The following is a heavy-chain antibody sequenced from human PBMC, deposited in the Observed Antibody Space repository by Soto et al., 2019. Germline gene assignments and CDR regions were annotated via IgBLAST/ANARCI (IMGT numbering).Heavy chain of an antibody. CDR1: GFTFSSYS. D-gene: IGHD3-10*01. Sequence: PGGSLRLSCAASGFTFSSYSMNWVRQAPGKGLEWVSYISSGSSTIYYADSVKGRFTISRDNAQNSLYLQMNSLRAEDTAVYYCAKSYGGGRDAYAVWGRGTMVTVSS. CDR2: ISSGSSTI. J-gene: IGHJ3*01. CDR3: AKSYGGGRDAYAV. V-gene: IGHV3-48*01.